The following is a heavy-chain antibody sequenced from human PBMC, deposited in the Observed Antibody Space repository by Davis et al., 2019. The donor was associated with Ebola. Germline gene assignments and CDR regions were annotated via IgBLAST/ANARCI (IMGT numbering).Heavy chain of an antibody. CDR1: GLTFRTYW. CDR3: ARGGGATWD. D-gene: IGHD1-26*01. Sequence: GESLKISCEASGLTFRTYWMSWVRQAQGKGLEWVASIKQDGSAKHYVESVRGRFTISRDNAKNSLYLQMNSLRVEDTAVYYCARGGGATWDWGQGTLVTVSS. CDR2: IKQDGSAK. V-gene: IGHV3-7*03. J-gene: IGHJ4*02.